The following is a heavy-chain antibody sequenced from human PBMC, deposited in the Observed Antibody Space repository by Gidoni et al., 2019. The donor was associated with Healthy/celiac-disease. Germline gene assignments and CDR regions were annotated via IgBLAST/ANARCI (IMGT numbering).Heavy chain of an antibody. CDR3: ARSGRDFWSGYPSFYMDV. D-gene: IGHD3-3*01. Sequence: QVQLQESGPGLVKPSETLSLTCTVSGGSISSYYWSWIRQPPGKGLEWIGYIYYSGSTNYNPSLKSRVTISVDTSKNQFSLKLSSVTAADTAVYYCARSGRDFWSGYPSFYMDVWGKGTTVTVSS. V-gene: IGHV4-59*01. CDR1: GGSISSYY. CDR2: IYYSGST. J-gene: IGHJ6*03.